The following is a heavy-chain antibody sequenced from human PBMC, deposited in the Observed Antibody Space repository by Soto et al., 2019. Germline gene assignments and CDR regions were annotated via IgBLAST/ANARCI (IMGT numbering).Heavy chain of an antibody. J-gene: IGHJ4*02. V-gene: IGHV4-30-2*01. Sequence: QLQLQESGSGLVKPSQTLSLTCAVSGGSISSGGYSWSWIRQPPGKGLEWIGYIYHSGSTYYNPSLKSRVPVSVDRSKNQFSLKLSSVTAADTAVYYCAREGIVGATGLVYWGQGTLVTVSS. CDR1: GGSISSGGYS. CDR2: IYHSGST. D-gene: IGHD1-26*01. CDR3: AREGIVGATGLVY.